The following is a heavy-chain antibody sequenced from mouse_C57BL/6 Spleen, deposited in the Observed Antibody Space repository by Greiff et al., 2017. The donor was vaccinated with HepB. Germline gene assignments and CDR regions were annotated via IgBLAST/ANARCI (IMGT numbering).Heavy chain of an antibody. J-gene: IGHJ2*01. CDR3: AGTTDFDY. CDR1: GYTFTDYY. Sequence: VQLKESGAELVRPGASVKLSCKASGYTFTDYYINWVKQRPGQGLEWIARIYPGSGNTYYNEKFKGKATLTAEKSSSTAYMQLSSLTSEDSAVYFCAGTTDFDYWGQGTTLTVSS. CDR2: IYPGSGNT. D-gene: IGHD1-1*01. V-gene: IGHV1-76*01.